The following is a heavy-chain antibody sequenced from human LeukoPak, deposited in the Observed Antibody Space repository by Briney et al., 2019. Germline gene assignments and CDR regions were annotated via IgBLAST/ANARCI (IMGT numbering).Heavy chain of an antibody. J-gene: IGHJ6*03. CDR1: GYTLTELS. Sequence: ASVEVSCEVSGYTLTELSMHWVRQAPGKGLEWMGGFDPEDGETMYAQKFQGRVTMTEDTSTDTAYMELSSLRSEDTAVYYCATIEGRTPGLYDYYYMDVWGKGTTVTVSS. D-gene: IGHD2/OR15-2a*01. CDR2: FDPEDGET. CDR3: ATIEGRTPGLYDYYYMDV. V-gene: IGHV1-24*01.